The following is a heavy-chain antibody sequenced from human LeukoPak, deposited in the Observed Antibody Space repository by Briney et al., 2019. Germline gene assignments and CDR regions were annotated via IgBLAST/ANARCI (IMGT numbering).Heavy chain of an antibody. V-gene: IGHV4-61*08. CDR3: ARGPYGGNSEFFY. CDR2: IYYSGST. D-gene: IGHD4-23*01. J-gene: IGHJ4*02. Sequence: SETLSLTCTVSGGSISSSGYYWSWIRQPPGKGLEWIGYIYYSGSTNYNPSLKSRVTISVDTSKNQFSLKLSSVTAADTAVYYCARGPYGGNSEFFYWGQGTLVTVSS. CDR1: GGSISSSGYY.